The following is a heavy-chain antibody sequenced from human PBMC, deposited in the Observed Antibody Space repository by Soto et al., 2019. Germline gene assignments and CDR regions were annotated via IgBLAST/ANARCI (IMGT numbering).Heavy chain of an antibody. CDR1: GGTFSSYA. V-gene: IGHV1-69*13. D-gene: IGHD3-22*01. CDR2: IIPIFGTA. Sequence: ASVKVSCKASGGTFSSYAISWVRRAPGQGLEWMGGIIPIFGTANYAQKFQGRVTITADESTSTAYMELSSLGSEDTAVYYCASSPPTRRYYDSSGYSDPYYYYGMDVWG. J-gene: IGHJ6*02. CDR3: ASSPPTRRYYDSSGYSDPYYYYGMDV.